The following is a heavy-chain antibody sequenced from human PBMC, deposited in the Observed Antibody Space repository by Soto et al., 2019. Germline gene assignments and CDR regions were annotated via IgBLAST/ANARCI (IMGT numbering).Heavy chain of an antibody. CDR1: GYTFTSYG. V-gene: IGHV1-18*01. D-gene: IGHD3-22*01. CDR2: ISTYNGNT. Sequence: ASGKDCCKASGYTFTSYGISWVRQAPGQGLEWMGWISTYNGNTNYAQKLQGRVTMTTDTSTSTAYMELRSLRSDDTAVYYCARDSYYYDSSGYYEPDYWGQGTLVTVS. J-gene: IGHJ4*02. CDR3: ARDSYYYDSSGYYEPDY.